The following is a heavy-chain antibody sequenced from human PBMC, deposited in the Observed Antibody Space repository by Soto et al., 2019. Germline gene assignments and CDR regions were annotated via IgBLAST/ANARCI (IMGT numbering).Heavy chain of an antibody. Sequence: SETLSLTSAVYGLSFSGYYWSWIRQPPGKGLEWIGEINHSGSTNYNPSLKSRVTISVDTSKNQFSLKLSSVTAADTAVYYCARLGIVVVPAAIGFHYYYYMDVWGKGTTVTVSS. CDR1: GLSFSGYY. J-gene: IGHJ6*03. D-gene: IGHD2-2*03. V-gene: IGHV4-34*01. CDR3: ARLGIVVVPAAIGFHYYYYMDV. CDR2: INHSGST.